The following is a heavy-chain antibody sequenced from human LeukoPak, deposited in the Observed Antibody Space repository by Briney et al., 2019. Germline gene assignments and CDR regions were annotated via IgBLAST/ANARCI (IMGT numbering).Heavy chain of an antibody. CDR2: ISGSGGST. D-gene: IGHD6-19*01. CDR1: GFTFSSHG. V-gene: IGHV3-23*01. CDR3: AKRFSSGWRYAFDI. Sequence: GGSLRLSCAASGFTFSSHGMSWVRQAPGKGLEWVSAISGSGGSTYYADSVKGRFTISRDNSKNTLFLQMNSLRAEDTAIYYCAKRFSSGWRYAFDIWGQGTMVTVSS. J-gene: IGHJ3*02.